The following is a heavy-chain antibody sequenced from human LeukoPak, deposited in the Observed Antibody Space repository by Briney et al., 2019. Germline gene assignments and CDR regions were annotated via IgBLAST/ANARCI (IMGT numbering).Heavy chain of an antibody. D-gene: IGHD5-18*01. V-gene: IGHV4-30-4*01. Sequence: NPSETLSLTCTVSGGSISSGDYSWSWIRQPPGKGLEWIGYIYYSGSTYYNPSLKSRVTISVDTSKNQFSLKLSSVTAADTAVYYCARGVDTAMLRDAFDIWGQGTMVTVSS. J-gene: IGHJ3*02. CDR3: ARGVDTAMLRDAFDI. CDR1: GGSISSGDYS. CDR2: IYYSGST.